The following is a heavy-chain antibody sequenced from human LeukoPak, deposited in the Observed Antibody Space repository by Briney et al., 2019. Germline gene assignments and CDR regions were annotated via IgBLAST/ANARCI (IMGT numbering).Heavy chain of an antibody. Sequence: ASVKVSCKASGYTFTSYYMHWVRQAPGQGLEWMGIINPSGGSTSYAQKFQGRVTITADKSTSTAYTELSSLRSDDTAVYYCARGNRGGNSDTDYWGQGTLVTVSS. V-gene: IGHV1-46*01. CDR2: INPSGGST. J-gene: IGHJ4*02. D-gene: IGHD3-10*01. CDR1: GYTFTSYY. CDR3: ARGNRGGNSDTDY.